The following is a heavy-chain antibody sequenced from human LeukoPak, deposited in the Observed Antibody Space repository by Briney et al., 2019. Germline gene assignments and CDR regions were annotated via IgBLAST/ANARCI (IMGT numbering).Heavy chain of an antibody. V-gene: IGHV3-48*01. CDR3: ARDAVAFDP. CDR1: GLTFSSYS. D-gene: IGHD2-15*01. J-gene: IGHJ5*02. Sequence: GGSLRLFCAASGLTFSSYSMVWVRQAPGKGLEWVSFISSSSSTIYYADSVKGRFTISRDNAKHSLYLQMNSLRAEDTAVYYCARDAVAFDPWGQGTLVTVSS. CDR2: ISSSSSTI.